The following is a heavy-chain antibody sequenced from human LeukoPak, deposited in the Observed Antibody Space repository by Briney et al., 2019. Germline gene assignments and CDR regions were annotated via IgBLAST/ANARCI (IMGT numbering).Heavy chain of an antibody. CDR3: ARDYASNVPFDY. D-gene: IGHD3-16*01. Sequence: ASVKVSCKASGYTFTSYYMHWVRQAPGQGLEWMGIINSSGGSTSYAQKFQGRVTMTRDTSTSTVYMELSSLRSEDTAVYYCARDYASNVPFDYWGQGTLVTVSS. CDR2: INSSGGST. CDR1: GYTFTSYY. J-gene: IGHJ4*02. V-gene: IGHV1-46*01.